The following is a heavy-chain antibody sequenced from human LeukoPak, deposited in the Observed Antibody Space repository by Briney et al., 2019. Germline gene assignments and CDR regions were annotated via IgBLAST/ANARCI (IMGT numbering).Heavy chain of an antibody. D-gene: IGHD3-10*01. J-gene: IGHJ4*02. CDR3: ASEVRGVLTYFDY. V-gene: IGHV4-4*07. CDR1: GGSFSSYY. Sequence: SETLSLTCTVSGGSFSSYYWSWIRQPAGKGLEWIGRIYTSGSTNYSPSLKSRVTMSVDTSKNQFSLKLSSVTAADTAVYYCASEVRGVLTYFDYWGQGTLVTVSS. CDR2: IYTSGST.